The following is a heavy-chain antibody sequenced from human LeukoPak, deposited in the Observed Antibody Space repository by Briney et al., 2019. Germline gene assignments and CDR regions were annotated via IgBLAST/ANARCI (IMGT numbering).Heavy chain of an antibody. V-gene: IGHV4-39*01. Sequence: SETLSLTCTVSGDSINNDNYYWGWVRQPPGKGLEWIGNIYYNGRTYYSPSLKSRGTISVDTSNNQFSLRLSSVTAADTAVYYCARITDRTIFGEIMHGFDIWGQGTPVTVSS. D-gene: IGHD3-3*01. J-gene: IGHJ3*02. CDR1: GDSINNDNYY. CDR3: ARITDRTIFGEIMHGFDI. CDR2: IYYNGRT.